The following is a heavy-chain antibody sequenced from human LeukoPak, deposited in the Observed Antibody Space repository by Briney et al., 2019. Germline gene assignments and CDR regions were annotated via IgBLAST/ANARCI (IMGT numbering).Heavy chain of an antibody. J-gene: IGHJ4*02. CDR2: IKQDGSEM. Sequence: PGGSLRLSCAASGFTFSTYWMSWVRQAPGKGLEWVANIKQDGSEMYYVDSVKGRFTISRDYAKNSLYLQMNSLRAEDTAVYYCARAAAYYYDRSGYLNYWGQGTLVAVSS. V-gene: IGHV3-7*01. CDR1: GFTFSTYW. D-gene: IGHD3-22*01. CDR3: ARAAAYYYDRSGYLNY.